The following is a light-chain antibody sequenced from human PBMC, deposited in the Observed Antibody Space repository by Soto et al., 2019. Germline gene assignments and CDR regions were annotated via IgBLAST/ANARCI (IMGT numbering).Light chain of an antibody. CDR3: QQHNNWPPCT. CDR1: QSVANN. CDR2: GAS. Sequence: DIVMTQSPATLSVSPGERATLSCRASQSVANNVAWYQQKPGQPPRLLIYGASTKAAGVPARFSGSGYGRQFRLTISSLQSEDFAIYHCQQHNNWPPCTFGQGTKVEV. J-gene: IGKJ1*01. V-gene: IGKV3-15*01.